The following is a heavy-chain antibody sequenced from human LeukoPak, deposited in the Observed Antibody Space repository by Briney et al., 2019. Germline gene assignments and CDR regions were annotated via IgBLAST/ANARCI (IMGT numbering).Heavy chain of an antibody. Sequence: GGSLRLSCAASGFTFSSYSMNWVRQAPGKGLEWVSSISSSRSYVYYADSVKGRLTISRDNAKNSLYLQMNSLRAEDTAVYYCARDHSSSGMDVWAQGTTVTVSS. V-gene: IGHV3-21*01. CDR1: GFTFSSYS. J-gene: IGHJ6*02. CDR3: ARDHSSSGMDV. CDR2: ISSSRSYV.